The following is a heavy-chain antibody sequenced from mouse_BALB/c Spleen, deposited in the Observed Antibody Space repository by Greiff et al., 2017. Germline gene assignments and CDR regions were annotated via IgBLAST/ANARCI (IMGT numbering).Heavy chain of an antibody. Sequence: QVQLQQSGAELVRPGTSVKISCKASGYTFTNYWLGWVKQRPGHGLEWIGDIYPGGGYTNYNEKFKGKATLTADTSSSTAYMQLSSLTSEDSAVYFCARSGNYRYDDGAWFAYWGQGTLVTVSA. V-gene: IGHV1-63*02. J-gene: IGHJ3*01. CDR1: GYTFTNYW. CDR2: IYPGGGYT. CDR3: ARSGNYRYDDGAWFAY. D-gene: IGHD2-14*01.